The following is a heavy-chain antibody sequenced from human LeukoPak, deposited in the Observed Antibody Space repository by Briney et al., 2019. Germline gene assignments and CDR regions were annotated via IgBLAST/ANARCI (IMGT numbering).Heavy chain of an antibody. V-gene: IGHV3-30-3*01. CDR1: GFTFSSYA. Sequence: PGRSLRLSCAASGFTFSSYAMHWVRLAPGKRLEWVAVISYDGSKKYYADSVKGRFTISRDNSKNTLYLQMNSLRAEDTAVYYCARDVSYKVEESAVDYWGQGTLVTVSS. D-gene: IGHD3-16*01. J-gene: IGHJ4*02. CDR2: ISYDGSKK. CDR3: ARDVSYKVEESAVDY.